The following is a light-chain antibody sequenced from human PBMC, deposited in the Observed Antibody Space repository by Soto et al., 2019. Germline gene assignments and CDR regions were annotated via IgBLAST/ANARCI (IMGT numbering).Light chain of an antibody. CDR3: CSYACSSTFVV. J-gene: IGLJ2*01. CDR2: EGS. CDR1: SSDVGSYNL. V-gene: IGLV2-23*03. Sequence: QSALTQPASVSGSPGQSITISCTGTSSDVGSYNLVSWYQQYPGKAPKLMIYEGSKRPSGVSNRFSGSKSGNTASLTISGLQAEDEADYYCCSYACSSTFVVFGGGTKLTVL.